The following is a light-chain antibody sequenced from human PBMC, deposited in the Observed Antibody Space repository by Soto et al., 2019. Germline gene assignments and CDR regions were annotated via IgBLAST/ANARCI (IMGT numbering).Light chain of an antibody. V-gene: IGKV3-20*01. CDR1: QSVSNNY. Sequence: EIVLTQSPGTLSLSPGERATLSCRASQSVSNNYLAWYQQKPGQAPRLLIYGASNRATGIPDRFSGSGSGKDFILTISRLEHEDFAVYYCQQYGSSPITFGQGTRLEIK. CDR3: QQYGSSPIT. J-gene: IGKJ5*01. CDR2: GAS.